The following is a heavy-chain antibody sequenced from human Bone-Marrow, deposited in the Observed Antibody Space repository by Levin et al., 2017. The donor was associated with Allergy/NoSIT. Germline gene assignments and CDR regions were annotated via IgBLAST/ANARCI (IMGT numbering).Heavy chain of an antibody. V-gene: IGHV3-33*01. Sequence: GGSLRLSCVASGFTFKNFGMHWVRQAPGRRREGVAAIWNDGRNKNYPPSVEGRFNISRDNSKNTLSLQMNGLRAGDTAMYYCATDENWFGQSCHEHWGQGTLVTVSS. CDR2: IWNDGRNK. CDR3: ATDENWFGQSCHEH. CDR1: GFTFKNFG. D-gene: IGHD3-10*01. J-gene: IGHJ1*01.